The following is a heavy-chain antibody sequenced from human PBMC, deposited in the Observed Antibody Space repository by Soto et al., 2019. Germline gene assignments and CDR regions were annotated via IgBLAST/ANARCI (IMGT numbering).Heavy chain of an antibody. J-gene: IGHJ6*02. CDR1: GGTFSGYA. D-gene: IGHD2-2*02. CDR3: ARPTAGYCSSTSCYRKHYYGMDV. V-gene: IGHV1-69*01. Sequence: QVQLVQSGAEVKKPGSSVKVSCKASGGTFSGYAISWVRQAPGQGLEWMGGIIPIFGTANYAQKFQGRVTITADESTSTAYMELSSLRSEDTAVYYCARPTAGYCSSTSCYRKHYYGMDVWGQGTTVTVSS. CDR2: IIPIFGTA.